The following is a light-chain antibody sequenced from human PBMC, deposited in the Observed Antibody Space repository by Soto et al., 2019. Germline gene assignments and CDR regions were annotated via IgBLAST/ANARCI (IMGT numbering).Light chain of an antibody. J-gene: IGLJ1*01. CDR1: DIGSKN. Sequence: SYELAQPPSVSVAPGQTASITCGGTDIGSKNVHWYQQKPGQAPVLVVYDDSDRPSGIPERFSGSNSGNTATLTINRVEAEDEADYYCQVWDSSSDHSYVFGTGTKLTVL. CDR2: DDS. CDR3: QVWDSSSDHSYV. V-gene: IGLV3-21*02.